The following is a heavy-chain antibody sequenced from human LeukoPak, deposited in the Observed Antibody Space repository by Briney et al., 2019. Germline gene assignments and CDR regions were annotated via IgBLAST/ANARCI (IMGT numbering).Heavy chain of an antibody. Sequence: GGSLRLCCAASGLIFSHYGMHWVRQAAGKGLEWVAVITADGRNKQYGDSVKGRFTISRDDSKNTVFLQMNDLRAEDTAVYYCAKDRSSTWSFDYWGQGTLVTVSS. CDR2: ITADGRNK. D-gene: IGHD6-13*01. CDR1: GLIFSHYG. CDR3: AKDRSSTWSFDY. J-gene: IGHJ4*02. V-gene: IGHV3-30*18.